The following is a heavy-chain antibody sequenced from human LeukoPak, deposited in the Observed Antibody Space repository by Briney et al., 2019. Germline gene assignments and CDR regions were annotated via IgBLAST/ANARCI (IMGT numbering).Heavy chain of an antibody. CDR3: ARAPRGVWFDP. CDR2: IYYSGST. D-gene: IGHD3-10*01. J-gene: IGHJ5*02. V-gene: IGHV4-61*01. CDR1: GGSVSSGSYY. Sequence: PSETLSLTCTVSGGSVSSGSYYWSWIRQPPGKGLEWIGYIYYSGSTNHNPSLKSRVTISVDTSKNQFSLKLSSVTAADTAVYYCARAPRGVWFDPWGQGTLVTVSS.